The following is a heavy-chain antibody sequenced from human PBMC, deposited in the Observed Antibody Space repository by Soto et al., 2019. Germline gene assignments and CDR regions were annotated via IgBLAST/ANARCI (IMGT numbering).Heavy chain of an antibody. V-gene: IGHV3-49*03. CDR2: IRSKAYGGTT. CDR3: TRAAYDFWSGYSRPGFDY. CDR1: GFTFGDYA. D-gene: IGHD3-3*01. J-gene: IGHJ4*02. Sequence: TGGSLRLSCTAFGFTFGDYAMSWFRQAPGKGLEWVGFIRSKAYGGTTEYAASVKGRFTISRDDSKSIAYLQMNSLKTEDTAVYYCTRAAYDFWSGYSRPGFDYWGQGTLVTVSS.